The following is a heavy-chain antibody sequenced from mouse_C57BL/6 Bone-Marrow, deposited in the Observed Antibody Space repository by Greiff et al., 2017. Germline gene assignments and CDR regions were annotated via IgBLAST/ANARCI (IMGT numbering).Heavy chain of an antibody. CDR1: GFTFSSYA. CDR3: ARVYYYAMDY. V-gene: IGHV5-4*01. J-gene: IGHJ4*01. CDR2: ISDGGSYT. Sequence: DVQLVESGGGLVKPGGSLKLSCAASGFTFSSYAMSWVRQTPEKRLEWVATISDGGSYTYYPDNVKGRFTICRDNAKNNLYLQMSHLKSEDTAMYYCARVYYYAMDYWGQGTSVTVSS.